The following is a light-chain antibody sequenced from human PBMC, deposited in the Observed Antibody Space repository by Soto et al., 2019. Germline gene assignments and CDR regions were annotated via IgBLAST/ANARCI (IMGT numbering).Light chain of an antibody. CDR2: GAS. Sequence: PGDRATLSCRASQSVSSRLAWYQQKPGQAPRLLIYGASSRATGIPVRFSGSGSETDFTLTITRLEPEDFAVYYCQQYSRSRTFGQGTKVDIK. J-gene: IGKJ1*01. CDR3: QQYSRSRT. CDR1: QSVSSR. V-gene: IGKV3-20*01.